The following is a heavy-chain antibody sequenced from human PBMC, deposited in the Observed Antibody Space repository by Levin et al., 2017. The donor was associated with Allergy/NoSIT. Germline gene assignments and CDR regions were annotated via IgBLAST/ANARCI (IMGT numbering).Heavy chain of an antibody. D-gene: IGHD4-23*01. V-gene: IGHV3-30*04. J-gene: IGHJ4*02. Sequence: GGSLRLSCAASGFTFSSYAMHWVRQAPGKGLEWVAVISYDGSNKYYADSVKGRFTISRDNSKNTLYLQMNSLRAEDTAVYYCASPLGGGNSEYYFDYWGQGTLVTVSS. CDR1: GFTFSSYA. CDR2: ISYDGSNK. CDR3: ASPLGGGNSEYYFDY.